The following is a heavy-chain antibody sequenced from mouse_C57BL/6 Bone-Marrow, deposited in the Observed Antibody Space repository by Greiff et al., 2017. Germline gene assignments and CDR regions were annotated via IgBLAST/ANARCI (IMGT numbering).Heavy chain of an antibody. CDR3: RRCGMRLFDY. J-gene: IGHJ2*01. CDR1: GFTFSSYG. CDR2: ISSGGSYT. Sequence: EVQVVESGGDLVKPGGSLKLSCAASGFTFSSYGMSWVRQTPDKRLEWVATISSGGSYTYYPDSVKGRFTISRDNAKNALYLQMSSLKSEDTAMFYCRRCGMRLFDYWGQGTTLTVSS. V-gene: IGHV5-6*01.